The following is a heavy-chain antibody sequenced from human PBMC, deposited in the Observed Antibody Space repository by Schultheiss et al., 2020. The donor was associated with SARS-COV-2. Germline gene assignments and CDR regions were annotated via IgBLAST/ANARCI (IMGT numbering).Heavy chain of an antibody. CDR3: ARDLVQLAFQS. CDR2: IYYSGST. V-gene: IGHV4-39*07. J-gene: IGHJ5*02. D-gene: IGHD6-13*01. Sequence: SQTLSLTCTVSGGSISSYYWSWIRQPPGKGLEWIGSIYYSGSTYYNPSLKSRVTISVDTSKNQFSLKLSSVTAADTAVYYCARDLVQLAFQSWGQGTLVTVSS. CDR1: GGSISSYY.